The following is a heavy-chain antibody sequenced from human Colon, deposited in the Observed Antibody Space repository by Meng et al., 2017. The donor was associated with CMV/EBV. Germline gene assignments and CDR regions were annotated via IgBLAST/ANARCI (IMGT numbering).Heavy chain of an antibody. CDR2: INPSGGST. Sequence: TFPNYYLHWVRRAPGQGLEWMGMINPSGGSTSYSHKFQARITMTRDTSTSTVYMTLGGLRSDDTAVYYCARDNPQPRWGWSGSPAEYWGGGSLVTVSS. J-gene: IGHJ4*02. D-gene: IGHD3-10*01. CDR1: TFPNYY. V-gene: IGHV1-46*01. CDR3: ARDNPQPRWGWSGSPAEY.